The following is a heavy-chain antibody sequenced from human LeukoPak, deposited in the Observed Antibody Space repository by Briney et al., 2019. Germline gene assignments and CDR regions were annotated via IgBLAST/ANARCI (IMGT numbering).Heavy chain of an antibody. D-gene: IGHD3-3*01. V-gene: IGHV3-15*01. CDR2: IKSKTDGGTT. Sequence: GESLRLSCAASGFTFSNAWMSWVRQAPGKGLEWVGRIKSKTDGGTTYYAAPVKGRFTISRDDSKNTLYLQMNSLKTEDTAVYYCTTASRGYYTGSYFDYWGQGTLVTVSS. J-gene: IGHJ4*02. CDR3: TTASRGYYTGSYFDY. CDR1: GFTFSNAW.